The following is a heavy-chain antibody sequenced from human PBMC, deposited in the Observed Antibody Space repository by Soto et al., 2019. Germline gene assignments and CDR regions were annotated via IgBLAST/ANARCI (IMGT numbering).Heavy chain of an antibody. CDR3: AQNPKAARPGGGPFAP. CDR2: IYYSGST. Sequence: PSETLSLTCTVSGGSVSSGSYYWSWIRQPPGKGLEWIGYIYYSGSTNYNPSLKSRVTISVDTSKNPFSLKLSSVTAADTAVYYCAQNPKAARPGGGPFAPWGKGTLVTVSS. D-gene: IGHD6-6*01. V-gene: IGHV4-61*01. J-gene: IGHJ5*02. CDR1: GGSVSSGSYY.